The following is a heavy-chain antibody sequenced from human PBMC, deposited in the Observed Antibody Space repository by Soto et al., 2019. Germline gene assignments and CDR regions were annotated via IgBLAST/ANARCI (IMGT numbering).Heavy chain of an antibody. J-gene: IGHJ6*03. CDR2: IYYSGST. CDR3: AREVVVPAAMPAFLGYYYYYMDV. D-gene: IGHD2-2*01. V-gene: IGHV4-59*01. Sequence: PSETLSLTCTVSGGSISSYYWSWIRQPPGKGLEWIGYIYYSGSTNYNPSLKSRVTISVDTSKNQFSLKLSSVTAADTAVYYCAREVVVPAAMPAFLGYYYYYMDVWGKGTTVTVSS. CDR1: GGSISSYY.